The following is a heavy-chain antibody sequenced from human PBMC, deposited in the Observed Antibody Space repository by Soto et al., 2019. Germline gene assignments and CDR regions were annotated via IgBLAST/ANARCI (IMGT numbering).Heavy chain of an antibody. J-gene: IGHJ6*02. CDR1: GYTITSYA. V-gene: IGHV1-3*01. CDR2: INAGNGNT. CDR3: ARDTRGSGSRQYYYYYYGMDV. Sequence: ASVKVSCKASGYTITSYAMHWVRQATGQRRAWMGWINAGNGNTKYSQKFQGRVTITRDTTSSTAYMHLCSLRSEDTAVYYCARDTRGSGSRQYYYYYYGMDVWGQGTTVTVS. D-gene: IGHD3-10*01.